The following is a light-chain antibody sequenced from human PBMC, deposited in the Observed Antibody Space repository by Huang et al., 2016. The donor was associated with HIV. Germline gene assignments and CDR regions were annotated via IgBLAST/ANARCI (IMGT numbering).Light chain of an antibody. CDR1: QSLLHSDGQTY. CDR2: EAF. V-gene: IGKV2-29*02. CDR3: MQGIEFRT. J-gene: IGKJ1*01. Sequence: DIVMTQTPLSLSVTPGQPASISCKSSQSLLHSDGQTYLYWYLQKPGQSPQLLIYEAFSRFSGVPDRFSGSGSRKNFTLKISRVEAEYVGIYYYMQGIEFRTFGQGTKVEIK.